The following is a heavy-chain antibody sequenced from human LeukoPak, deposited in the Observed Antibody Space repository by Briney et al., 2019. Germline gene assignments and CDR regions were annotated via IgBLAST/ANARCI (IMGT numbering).Heavy chain of an antibody. V-gene: IGHV3-48*03. CDR2: ISSSAGTI. CDR1: GFTFSSYE. J-gene: IGHJ4*02. D-gene: IGHD2-8*02. Sequence: RSGGSLRLSCAASGFTFSSYEMNWVRQAPGKGPEWVSYISSSAGTIYYADSVKGRFTISRDNAKNSLYLQMNSLRAEDTAVYYCARDLGSLGGTAGYWGQGTLVTVSS. CDR3: ARDLGSLGGTAGY.